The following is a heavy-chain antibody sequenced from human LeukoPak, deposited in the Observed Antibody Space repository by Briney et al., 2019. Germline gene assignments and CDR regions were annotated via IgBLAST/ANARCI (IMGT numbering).Heavy chain of an antibody. V-gene: IGHV3-74*01. J-gene: IGHJ4*02. CDR3: ARDVGNFDY. CDR1: GFTFSNYW. Sequence: PGGSLRLSCAASGFTFSNYWMHWVRQAPGKGLVWVSRINSDGISTGYADSVKGRFTVSRGNAKKTRYLQMSSLRAEDTAVYYCARDVGNFDYWGQGTLVTVSS. CDR2: INSDGIST.